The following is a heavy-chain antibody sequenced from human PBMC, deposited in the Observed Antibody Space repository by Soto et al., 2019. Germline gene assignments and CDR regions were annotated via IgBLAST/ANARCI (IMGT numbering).Heavy chain of an antibody. CDR2: IYPGPSHT. D-gene: IGHD1-1*01. CDR1: GYSFASYW. CDR3: ATQMSTIQDAFDT. V-gene: IGHV5-51*01. J-gene: IGHJ3*02. Sequence: GESLKISCKGSGYSFASYWIGQVRQKPGKGLDWMGQIYPGPSHTNYNPSFPDHFTISSDTSISTAYLQWSGLRASDSAMFYCATQMSTIQDAFDTWGQGTMVTVSS.